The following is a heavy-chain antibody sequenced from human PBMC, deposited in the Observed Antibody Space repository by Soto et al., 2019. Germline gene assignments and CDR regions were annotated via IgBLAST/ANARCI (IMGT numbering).Heavy chain of an antibody. CDR2: ISGDRAYI. Sequence: EVQLLESGGGLVQPGGSLRLSCAASGFTFSAYSMNWVRQAPGKGLEWLSYISGDRAYIYYADSVRGRFTISSNNDENSLYLQMDHRRDEDTAVYYCARQVDTVFTPIDFWGQGTLVTVSS. CDR1: GFTFSAYS. V-gene: IGHV3-48*02. CDR3: ARQVDTVFTPIDF. J-gene: IGHJ4*02. D-gene: IGHD4-17*01.